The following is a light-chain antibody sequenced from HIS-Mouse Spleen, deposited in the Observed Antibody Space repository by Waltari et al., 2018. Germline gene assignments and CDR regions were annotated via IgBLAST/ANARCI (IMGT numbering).Light chain of an antibody. Sequence: QSVLPQPPSASGTPGQRVTISCSGSSSNIGSNTVHWYQQLPGTAPKLLRYSNNQRPSGVTDRFSGSKSGTSASLAISGLQSEDEADYYCAAWDDSLNGHWVFGGGTKLTVL. V-gene: IGLV1-44*01. J-gene: IGLJ3*02. CDR1: SSNIGSNT. CDR3: AAWDDSLNGHWV. CDR2: SNN.